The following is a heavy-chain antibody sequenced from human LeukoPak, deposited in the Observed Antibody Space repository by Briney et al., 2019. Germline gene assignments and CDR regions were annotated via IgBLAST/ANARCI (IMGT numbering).Heavy chain of an antibody. CDR2: FDPEDGET. Sequence: ASVKVSCKASGYTFTSYGISWVRQAPGQGLEWMGGFDPEDGETIYAQKFQGRVTMTEDTSTDTAYMELSSLRSEDTAVYYCATDLVPYCSSTSCSFGYWGQGTLVTVSS. D-gene: IGHD2-2*01. CDR3: ATDLVPYCSSTSCSFGY. V-gene: IGHV1-24*01. J-gene: IGHJ4*02. CDR1: GYTFTSYG.